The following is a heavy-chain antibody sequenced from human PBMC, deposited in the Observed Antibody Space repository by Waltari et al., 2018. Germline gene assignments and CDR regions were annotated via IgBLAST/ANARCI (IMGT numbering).Heavy chain of an antibody. J-gene: IGHJ6*03. CDR3: ARLYQDFGSTDYMDV. Sequence: QLQLQESGPGLLKASETLSLTCTVSGGSMNNRIYYWGWIRQPPGKGLEWVGNIHYDGSAYYNPSLRSRVTISVDTSRNQFSLRLTSVSATDTALYYCARLYQDFGSTDYMDVWGKGTTVTVS. CDR1: GGSMNNRIYY. D-gene: IGHD3-3*01. V-gene: IGHV4-39*01. CDR2: IHYDGSA.